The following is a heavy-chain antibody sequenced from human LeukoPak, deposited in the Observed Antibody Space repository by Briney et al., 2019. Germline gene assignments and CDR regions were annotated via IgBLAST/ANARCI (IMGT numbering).Heavy chain of an antibody. CDR3: ARRNPYSSSWYDGFDY. CDR2: MNPNSGNT. J-gene: IGHJ4*02. V-gene: IGHV1-8*01. Sequence: GASVKVSCKASGYTFTSYDINWVRQATGQGLEWMGWMNPNSGNTGYAQKFQGRVTMTRNTSIGTAYMELSSLRSEDTAVYYCARRNPYSSSWYDGFDYWGQGTLVTVSS. D-gene: IGHD6-13*01. CDR1: GYTFTSYD.